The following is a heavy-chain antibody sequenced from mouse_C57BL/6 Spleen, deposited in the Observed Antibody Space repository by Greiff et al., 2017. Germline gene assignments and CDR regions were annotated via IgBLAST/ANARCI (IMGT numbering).Heavy chain of an antibody. V-gene: IGHV1-42*01. J-gene: IGHJ4*01. CDR1: GYSFTGYY. Sequence: VQLKESGPELVKPGASVKISCKASGYSFTGYYMNWVKQSPEKSLEWIGEINPSTGGTTYNQKFKAKATLTVDKSSSTAYMQLKSLTSEDSAVYYCARRAPYDGYYEDYAMDYWGQGTSVTVSS. CDR2: INPSTGGT. D-gene: IGHD2-3*01. CDR3: ARRAPYDGYYEDYAMDY.